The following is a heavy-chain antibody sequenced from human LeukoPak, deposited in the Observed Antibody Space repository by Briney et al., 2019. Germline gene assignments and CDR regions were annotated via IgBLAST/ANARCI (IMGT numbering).Heavy chain of an antibody. Sequence: PGGSLRLSCAASGFTFSSYSMNWVRQAPGKGLEWVSSISSSSSYIYYADSVKGRFTISRDNAKNSLYLQMNSLRAEDTAVYYCARGTYYYGSGSYYPRYYFDYWGQGTLVTVSS. CDR3: ARGTYYYGSGSYYPRYYFDY. V-gene: IGHV3-21*01. CDR1: GFTFSSYS. CDR2: ISSSSSYI. J-gene: IGHJ4*02. D-gene: IGHD3-10*01.